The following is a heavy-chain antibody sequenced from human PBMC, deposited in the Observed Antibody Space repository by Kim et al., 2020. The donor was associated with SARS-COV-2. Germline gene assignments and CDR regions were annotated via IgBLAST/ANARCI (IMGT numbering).Heavy chain of an antibody. CDR3: AREGVRSGCGI. CDR2: IKTDGSDM. CDR1: GFTFKNYW. D-gene: IGHD3-3*01. J-gene: IGHJ3*02. V-gene: IGHV3-74*01. Sequence: GGSLRLSCVASGFTFKNYWMHWVRQVPGKGLVWVSHIKTDGSDMGYADSVKGRFTISRDNAKDTLYLQMNGLSAEDTAVYFCAREGVRSGCGIWGQGTMV.